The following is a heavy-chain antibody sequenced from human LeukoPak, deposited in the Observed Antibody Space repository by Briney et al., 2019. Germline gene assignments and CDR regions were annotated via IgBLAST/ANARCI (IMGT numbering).Heavy chain of an antibody. V-gene: IGHV4-4*07. Sequence: SETLSLTCTVSGGSISSYYWSWIRQPAGKGLEWIGRIYTSGSTNYNPSLKSRVTMSVDTSKNQFSLKLSSVTAADTAVYYCARGRGLRFLEWLFINWFDPWGQGTLVTVSS. CDR2: IYTSGST. CDR1: GGSISSYY. J-gene: IGHJ5*02. CDR3: ARGRGLRFLEWLFINWFDP. D-gene: IGHD3-3*01.